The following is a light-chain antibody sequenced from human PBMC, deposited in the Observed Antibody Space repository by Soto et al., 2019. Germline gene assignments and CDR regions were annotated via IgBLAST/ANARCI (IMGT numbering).Light chain of an antibody. CDR1: QSISSW. V-gene: IGKV1-5*03. J-gene: IGKJ1*01. Sequence: DIHMTQSPSTRSASVLGRVAMTFLGSQSISSWLAWYQQKPGKAPKLLIYKASSLESGVPSRFSGSGSGTEFTLTISSLQPDDFATYYCQQYNSYPWTFGQGTKVDI. CDR2: KAS. CDR3: QQYNSYPWT.